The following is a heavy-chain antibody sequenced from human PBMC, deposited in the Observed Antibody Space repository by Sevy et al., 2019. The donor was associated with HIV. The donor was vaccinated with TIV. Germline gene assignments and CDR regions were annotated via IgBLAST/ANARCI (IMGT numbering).Heavy chain of an antibody. CDR1: GFTFSSYS. J-gene: IGHJ6*02. D-gene: IGHD2-8*01. CDR2: ISSSSSYI. Sequence: GSLRLSCAASGFTFSSYSMNWVRQAPGKGLEWVSSISSSSSYIYYADSVKGRFTISRDNAKNSLYLQMNSLRAEDTAVYYCAREGEYCTNGVCYTLGYYGMDVWGQGTTVTVSS. CDR3: AREGEYCTNGVCYTLGYYGMDV. V-gene: IGHV3-21*01.